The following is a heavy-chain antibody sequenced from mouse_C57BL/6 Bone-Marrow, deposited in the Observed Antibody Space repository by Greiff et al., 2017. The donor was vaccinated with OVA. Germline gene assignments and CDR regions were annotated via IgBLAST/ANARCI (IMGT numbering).Heavy chain of an antibody. CDR1: GFTFSDYG. CDR2: ISSGSSTI. CDR3: AREKPYYVDY. Sequence: EVKLMESGGGLVKPGGSLKLSCAASGFTFSDYGMHWVRQAPEKGLEWVAYISSGSSTIYYADTVKGRFTISRDNAKNTLFLQMTSLRSEDTAMYYCAREKPYYVDYWGQGTTLTVSS. V-gene: IGHV5-17*01. J-gene: IGHJ2*01.